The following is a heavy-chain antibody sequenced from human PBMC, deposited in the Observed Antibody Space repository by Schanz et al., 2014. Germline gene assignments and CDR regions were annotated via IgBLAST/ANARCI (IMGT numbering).Heavy chain of an antibody. J-gene: IGHJ4*02. Sequence: EVQLVESGGGLVQPGGSLRLSCAASGFTFSSYSMNWVRQAPGKGLEWVSYISSSSSTIYYADSVKGRFTVSRDDAKNSLYLQMNSLRVEDTAVYYCARSEMDRGVIWGYWGQGTLVTVSS. V-gene: IGHV3-48*04. D-gene: IGHD3-10*01. CDR2: ISSSSSTI. CDR1: GFTFSSYS. CDR3: ARSEMDRGVIWGY.